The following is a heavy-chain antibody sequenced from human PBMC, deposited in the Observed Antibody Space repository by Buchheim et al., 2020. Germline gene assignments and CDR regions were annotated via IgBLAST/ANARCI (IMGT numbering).Heavy chain of an antibody. CDR1: GDSFSSGGYY. Sequence: QVQLQESGPGLVKPSETLSLTCTVSGDSFSSGGYYWSWLRLLPGKGLEWIGCVFYSGGSNYSPSLKSRVSISVDPSNNQFSLKRRSVTAADTAVYYCARDRVEGWFDPWGQGIL. V-gene: IGHV4-31*03. J-gene: IGHJ5*02. CDR2: VFYSGGS. CDR3: ARDRVEGWFDP.